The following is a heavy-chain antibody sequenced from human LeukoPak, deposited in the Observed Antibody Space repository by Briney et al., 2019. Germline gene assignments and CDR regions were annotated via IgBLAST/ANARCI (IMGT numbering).Heavy chain of an antibody. V-gene: IGHV4-34*01. J-gene: IGHJ4*02. CDR1: GGSFSGCY. Sequence: SETLSLTCAVYGGSFSGCYWSWIRQPPGKGLEWIGEINHSGSTNYNPSLKSRVTISVDTSKNQFSLKLSSVTAADTAVYYCARGLIVATTNDYFDYWGQGTLVTVSS. CDR3: ARGLIVATTNDYFDY. CDR2: INHSGST. D-gene: IGHD5-12*01.